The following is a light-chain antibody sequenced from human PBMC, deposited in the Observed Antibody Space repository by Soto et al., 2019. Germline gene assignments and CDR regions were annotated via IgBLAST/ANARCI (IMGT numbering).Light chain of an antibody. CDR2: DGS. J-gene: IGKJ1*01. CDR1: QSISRLY. Sequence: EIVLTQSPGTLSLSPGEGATLSCRASQSISRLYLSWYEQKPGQPPRLLIYDGSTRATGIPDRFSGSGSGTDFTLTISKLEPGDFAVYYCQQYDTSYTWTVGQGTKVEIK. CDR3: QQYDTSYTWT. V-gene: IGKV3-20*01.